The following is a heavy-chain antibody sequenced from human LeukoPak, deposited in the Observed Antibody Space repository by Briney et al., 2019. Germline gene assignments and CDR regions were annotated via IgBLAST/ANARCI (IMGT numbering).Heavy chain of an antibody. CDR2: IIPIFGTA. D-gene: IGHD1-1*01. Sequence: SVKVSCKASGGTFSSYAISWVRQAPGQGLEWMGGIIPIFGTANYAQKFQGRVTITADESTSTAYMELSSLRSEDTAVYYCARDHRYNWNDDYYYGMDVWGQGTTVTVSS. CDR1: GGTFSSYA. J-gene: IGHJ6*02. V-gene: IGHV1-69*13. CDR3: ARDHRYNWNDDYYYGMDV.